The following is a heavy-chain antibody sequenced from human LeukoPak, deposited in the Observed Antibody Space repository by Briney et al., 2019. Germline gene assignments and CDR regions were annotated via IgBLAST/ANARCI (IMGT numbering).Heavy chain of an antibody. CDR3: ARVVVPPYYYYYGMDV. J-gene: IGHJ6*04. CDR2: IYHSGST. Sequence: SETLSLTCAVSGGSISSSNWWSWVRQHPGKGLEWIGEIYHSGSTNYNPSLKSRVTISVDKSKNQFSLKLSSVPAADTAVYYCARVVVPPYYYYYGMDVWGKGTTVTVSS. CDR1: GGSISSSNW. V-gene: IGHV4-4*02. D-gene: IGHD2-2*01.